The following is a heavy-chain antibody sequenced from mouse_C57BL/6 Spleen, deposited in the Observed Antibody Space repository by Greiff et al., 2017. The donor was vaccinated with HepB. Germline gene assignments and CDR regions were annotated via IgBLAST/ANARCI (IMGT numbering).Heavy chain of an antibody. Sequence: VQLQQSDAELVKPGASVKISCKVSGYTFTDHTIHWMKQRPEQGLEWIGYIYPRAGSTKYNEKFKGKATLTADKSTSTAYMQLNSLTSEDAAVYFCARRYEGSWFAYWGQGTLVTVAA. CDR2: IYPRAGST. D-gene: IGHD2-3*01. CDR3: ARRYEGSWFAY. J-gene: IGHJ3*01. V-gene: IGHV1-78*01. CDR1: GYTFTDHT.